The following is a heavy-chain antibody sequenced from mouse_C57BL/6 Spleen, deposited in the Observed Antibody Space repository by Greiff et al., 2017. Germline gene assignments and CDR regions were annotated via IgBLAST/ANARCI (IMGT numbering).Heavy chain of an antibody. CDR2: IYPGDGDT. Sequence: QVQLQQSGAELVKPGASVKISCKASGYAFSSYWMNWVKQRPGQGLEWIGQIYPGDGDTNYNGKFKGKDTLTADKSSSTAYMQLSSLTSEDSAVYFCARSTTVPFAYWGQGTLVTVSA. V-gene: IGHV1-80*01. J-gene: IGHJ3*01. CDR1: GYAFSSYW. CDR3: ARSTTVPFAY. D-gene: IGHD1-1*01.